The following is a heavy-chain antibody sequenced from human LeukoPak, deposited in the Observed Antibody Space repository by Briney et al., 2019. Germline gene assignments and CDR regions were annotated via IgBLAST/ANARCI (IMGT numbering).Heavy chain of an antibody. CDR3: AKDSEIAAAGSYWYFDL. Sequence: GGSLRLSCAASGFTFSSYWMSWVRQAPGKGLQWVAVISYDGSNKYHTDSVKGRFTISRDNSKNTLYLQMNSLRAEDTAVYYCAKDSEIAAAGSYWYFDLWGRGTLVTVSS. CDR2: ISYDGSNK. J-gene: IGHJ2*01. CDR1: GFTFSSYW. V-gene: IGHV3-30*18. D-gene: IGHD6-13*01.